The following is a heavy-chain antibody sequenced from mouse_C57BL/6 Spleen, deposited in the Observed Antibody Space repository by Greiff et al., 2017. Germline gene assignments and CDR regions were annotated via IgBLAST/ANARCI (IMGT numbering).Heavy chain of an antibody. CDR1: GYAFSSSW. J-gene: IGHJ3*01. V-gene: IGHV1-82*01. CDR2: IYPGDGDT. D-gene: IGHD1-1*01. Sequence: QVQLQQSGPELVKPGASVKISCKASGYAFSSSWMNWVKQRPGKGLEWIGRIYPGDGDTNYNGKFKGKATLTADKSSSTAYMQLSSLTSEDSAVYFCARGDYGSGGAWFAYWGQGTLVTVSA. CDR3: ARGDYGSGGAWFAY.